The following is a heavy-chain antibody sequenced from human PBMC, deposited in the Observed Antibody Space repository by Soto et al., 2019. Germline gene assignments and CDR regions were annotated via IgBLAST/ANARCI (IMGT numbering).Heavy chain of an antibody. J-gene: IGHJ6*02. V-gene: IGHV4-59*01. Sequence: KPSETLSLTCTVSGGSISSYYWSWIRQPPGKGLEWIGYIYYSGSTNYNPSLKSRVTISVDTSKNQFSLKLSSVTAADTAVYYCARGRQQLAYYGMDVWGQGTTVTVSS. D-gene: IGHD6-13*01. CDR2: IYYSGST. CDR3: ARGRQQLAYYGMDV. CDR1: GGSISSYY.